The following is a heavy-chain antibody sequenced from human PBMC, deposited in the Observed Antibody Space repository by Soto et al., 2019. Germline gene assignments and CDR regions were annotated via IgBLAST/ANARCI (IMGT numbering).Heavy chain of an antibody. V-gene: IGHV4-4*02. CDR2: IYHNGRF. J-gene: IGHJ5*02. CDR1: GGSITSNW. CDR3: VRNDWYRFDP. Sequence: QVQLQESGPGLVNPSGTLSLTCAVSGGSITSNWWSWVRQPPGKGLEWIGEIYHNGRFNYNPSLRSRLTISIDKSKNQLSLKLTSVTAADTAVHYCVRNDWYRFDPWDPGTLVTVSS. D-gene: IGHD3-9*01.